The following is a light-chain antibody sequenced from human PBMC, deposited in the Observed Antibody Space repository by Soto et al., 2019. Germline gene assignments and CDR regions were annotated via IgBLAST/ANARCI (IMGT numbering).Light chain of an antibody. CDR1: RTVHSN. Sequence: CRAIRTVHSNVAWYQHKPGQAPRLLIYGASFRATGMPARFIGSGLGTEYDLALSSRHSYESAVQYYEQYYTGARTFGGGTKVDIK. V-gene: IGKV3-15*01. J-gene: IGKJ4*01. CDR3: EQYYTGART. CDR2: GAS.